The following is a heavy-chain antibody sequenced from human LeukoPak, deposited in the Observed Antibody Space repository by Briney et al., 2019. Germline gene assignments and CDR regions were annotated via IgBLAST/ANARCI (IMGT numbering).Heavy chain of an antibody. CDR1: GFTFSSYA. Sequence: GGSLRLSCAASGFTFSSYAMTWVRQAPGKGLEWVSDINGSGGRTNYADSVKGRFTISRDNSKNTLYLQMNSLRAEDTAVYYCARTRGSGWYDVDFEISTSMDVWGKGTTVTVSS. CDR3: ARTRGSGWYDVDFEISTSMDV. CDR2: INGSGGRT. D-gene: IGHD6-19*01. J-gene: IGHJ6*03. V-gene: IGHV3-23*01.